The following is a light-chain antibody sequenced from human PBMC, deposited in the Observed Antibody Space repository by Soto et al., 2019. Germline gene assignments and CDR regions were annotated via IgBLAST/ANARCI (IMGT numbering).Light chain of an antibody. CDR3: QRYDILPPWR. J-gene: IGKJ1*01. CDR1: QDISNY. Sequence: DIQMTQSPSSLSASVGDRVTITCQASQDISNYLNWYQQKPGKAPKLLIYDASNLETGVPSRFSGSGPRTDFISSMSGPRRKDFQTYYCQRYDILPPWRFGQGTKVEIK. V-gene: IGKV1-33*01. CDR2: DAS.